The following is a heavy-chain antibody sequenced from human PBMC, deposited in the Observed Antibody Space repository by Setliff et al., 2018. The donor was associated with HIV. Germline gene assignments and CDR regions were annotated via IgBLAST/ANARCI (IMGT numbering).Heavy chain of an antibody. D-gene: IGHD3-10*01. CDR2: ISAYNGNT. CDR1: GYTFTSYG. V-gene: IGHV1-18*01. Sequence: ASVKVSCKASGYTFTSYGISWVRQAPGQGLEWMGWISAYNGNTNYAQKLQGRVTMTTDTSTSTAYMELRSLRSDDTAVYYCARDRGLTMVRGVIIDYWGQGTLLTVSS. J-gene: IGHJ4*02. CDR3: ARDRGLTMVRGVIIDY.